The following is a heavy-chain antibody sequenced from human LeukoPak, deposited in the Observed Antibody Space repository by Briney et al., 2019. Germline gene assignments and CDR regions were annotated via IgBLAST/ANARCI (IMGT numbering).Heavy chain of an antibody. J-gene: IGHJ6*02. V-gene: IGHV4-59*01. CDR3: ARFGVDYDMGV. D-gene: IGHD3-16*01. Sequence: SETLSLTCTVSGGSFSGYYWTWVRQPPGKGLEWIGQIHYSGRADYNPSLKSRITISVDTSKNQMSLKLTSVTAADTAIYYCARFGVDYDMGVWGQGTTVTVSS. CDR1: GGSFSGYY. CDR2: IHYSGRA.